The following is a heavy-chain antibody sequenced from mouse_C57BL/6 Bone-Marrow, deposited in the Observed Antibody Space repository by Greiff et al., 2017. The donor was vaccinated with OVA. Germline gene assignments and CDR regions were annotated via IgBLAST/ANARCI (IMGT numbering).Heavy chain of an antibody. CDR1: GYAFSSSW. Sequence: QVQLQQSGPELVKPGASVKISCKASGYAFSSSWMNWVKQRPGKGLEWIGRIYPGDGDTNYNGKFKGKATLNADKSSSTAYMQLSSLTSEDSAVYFCARARYYGSSHWYFDVWGTGTTVTVSS. V-gene: IGHV1-82*01. CDR3: ARARYYGSSHWYFDV. CDR2: IYPGDGDT. J-gene: IGHJ1*03. D-gene: IGHD1-1*01.